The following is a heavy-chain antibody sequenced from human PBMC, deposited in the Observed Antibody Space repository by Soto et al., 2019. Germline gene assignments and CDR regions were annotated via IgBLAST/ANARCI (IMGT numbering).Heavy chain of an antibody. Sequence: PGESLKISCKGSGYSFAGYWITWVRQKPGKGLEWMGRIDPSDSQTYYSPSFRGHVTMSVDKSSNTAYLQWSRLNASDTAMYYCARGGNYLEYWGQGVLVTVSS. V-gene: IGHV5-10-1*01. J-gene: IGHJ4*02. CDR3: ARGGNYLEY. CDR2: IDPSDSQT. D-gene: IGHD6-25*01. CDR1: GYSFAGYW.